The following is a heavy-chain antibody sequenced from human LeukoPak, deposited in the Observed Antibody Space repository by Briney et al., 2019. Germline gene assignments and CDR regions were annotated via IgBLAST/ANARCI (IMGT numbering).Heavy chain of an antibody. D-gene: IGHD3-3*01. Sequence: ASVKVSCKASGYTFTSYGISWVRQAPGQGLEWMGWISAYNGNTNYAQKLQGRVTMTTDTSTSTAYMELSSLRSEDTAVYYCATGVVTYYYYYYMDVWGKGTTVTVSS. CDR1: GYTFTSYG. J-gene: IGHJ6*03. CDR2: ISAYNGNT. V-gene: IGHV1-18*01. CDR3: ATGVVTYYYYYYMDV.